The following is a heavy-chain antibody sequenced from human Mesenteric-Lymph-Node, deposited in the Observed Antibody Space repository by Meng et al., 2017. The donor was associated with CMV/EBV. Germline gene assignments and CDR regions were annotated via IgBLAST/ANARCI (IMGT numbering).Heavy chain of an antibody. V-gene: IGHV4-31*02. CDR1: GGSISRGGYY. D-gene: IGHD3-3*01. CDR2: IHHSGTT. CDR3: ARQLDDFWSGYPLDS. Sequence: GGSISRGGYYWSWVRQFPGKGLEWIAYIHHSGTTSHNPSLKSRVSISVDTSENHFPLRLSSVTAADTAVYYCARQLDDFWSGYPLDSWGRGTLVTVSS. J-gene: IGHJ4*02.